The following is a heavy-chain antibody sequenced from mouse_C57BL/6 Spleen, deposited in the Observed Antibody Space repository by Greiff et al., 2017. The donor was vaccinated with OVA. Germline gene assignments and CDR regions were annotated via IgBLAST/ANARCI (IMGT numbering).Heavy chain of an antibody. D-gene: IGHD1-1*01. CDR3: ARTLITTVVPYFDY. V-gene: IGHV1-52*01. J-gene: IGHJ2*01. Sequence: QVQLQQPGAELVRPGSSVKLSCKASGYTFTSYWMHWVKQRPIQGLEWIGNIDPSDSETHYNQKFKDKATLTVDKSSSTAYMQLSSLTSEDSAVYYCARTLITTVVPYFDYWGQGTTLTVSS. CDR1: GYTFTSYW. CDR2: IDPSDSET.